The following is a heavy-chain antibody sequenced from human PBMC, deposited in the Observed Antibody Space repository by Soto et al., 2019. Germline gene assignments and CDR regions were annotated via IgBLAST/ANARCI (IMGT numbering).Heavy chain of an antibody. CDR1: GFSFSADGVG. V-gene: IGHV2-5*02. D-gene: IGHD3-16*01. Sequence: HITLKESGPTLVKPTQTLTLTCIFSGFSFSADGVGVGWIRQPPGKTLEWLALIYWDDDTRYRPSLKSRLTITKDYSKNQVVLTMTNMDPLDTATYYCAHAFGGTSWPNDAFDVWGQGTVVTVSS. CDR2: IYWDDDT. J-gene: IGHJ3*01. CDR3: AHAFGGTSWPNDAFDV.